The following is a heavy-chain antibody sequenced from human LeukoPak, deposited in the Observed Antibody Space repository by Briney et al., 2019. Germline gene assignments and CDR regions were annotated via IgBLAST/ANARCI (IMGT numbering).Heavy chain of an antibody. J-gene: IGHJ5*02. CDR2: IIPIFGTA. D-gene: IGHD5-18*01. Sequence: SVKVSCKASGGTFSSYAISWVRQAPGQGLEWMGGIIPIFGTANYAQKFQGRVTITADESTGTAYMELSSLRSEDTAVYYCARAGIQLWLRPLGWFDPWGQGTLVTVSS. CDR3: ARAGIQLWLRPLGWFDP. V-gene: IGHV1-69*13. CDR1: GGTFSSYA.